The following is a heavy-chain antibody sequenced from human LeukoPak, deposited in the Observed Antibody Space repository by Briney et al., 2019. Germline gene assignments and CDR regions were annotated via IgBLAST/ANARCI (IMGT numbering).Heavy chain of an antibody. D-gene: IGHD2-2*01. V-gene: IGHV4-31*03. Sequence: PSETLSPTCTVSGGSISSGGYYWSWIRQHPGKGLEWIGYIYYSGSTYYNPSLKSRVTISVDTSKNQFSLKLSSVTAADTAVYYCARAIPLDIVVVPGSWFDPWGQGTLVTVSS. CDR3: ARAIPLDIVVVPGSWFDP. CDR2: IYYSGST. CDR1: GGSISSGGYY. J-gene: IGHJ5*02.